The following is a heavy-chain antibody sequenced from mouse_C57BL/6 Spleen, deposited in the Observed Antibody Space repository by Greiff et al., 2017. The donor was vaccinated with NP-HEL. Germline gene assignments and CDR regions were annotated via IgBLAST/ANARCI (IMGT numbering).Heavy chain of an antibody. CDR1: GFTFSSYS. V-gene: IGHV5-9-1*02. CDR2: ISRGGDYI. Sequence: EVQLVEPGEGLVKPGGSLKLSCAASGFTFSSYSMSWVRQTPERSLEWVAYISRGGDYIYYADTLKGRFTLSRDNASNTLYLPMSSLKSEDTAMYYGTRGSDSSGVAWFAYWGQGTLVTVSA. CDR3: TRGSDSSGVAWFAY. D-gene: IGHD3-2*02. J-gene: IGHJ3*01.